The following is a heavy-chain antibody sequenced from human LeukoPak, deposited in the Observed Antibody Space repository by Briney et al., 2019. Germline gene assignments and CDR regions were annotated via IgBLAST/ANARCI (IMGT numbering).Heavy chain of an antibody. Sequence: PSETLSLTCTVSGGSISSGDYYWSWIRQPPGKGLEWIGYIYYSGSTYYNPSLKSRVTISVDTSKNQFSLKLSSVTAADTAVCYCARDRGSIAASGAPVDWGQGTLVTVSS. CDR3: ARDRGSIAASGAPVD. V-gene: IGHV4-30-4*08. CDR1: GGSISSGDYY. CDR2: IYYSGST. D-gene: IGHD6-6*01. J-gene: IGHJ4*02.